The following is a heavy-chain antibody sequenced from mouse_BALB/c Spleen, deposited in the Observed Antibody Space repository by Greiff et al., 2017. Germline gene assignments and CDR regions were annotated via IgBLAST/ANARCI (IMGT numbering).Heavy chain of an antibody. V-gene: IGHV1-55*01. CDR2: IYPGSGST. CDR1: GYNFTSYW. CDR3: ARGNYYVYAMDY. Sequence: QVQLQQSGAELVKPGTSVKLSCKASGYNFTSYWINWVKLRPGQGLEWIGDIYPGSGSTNYNEKFKSKATLTVDTSSSTAYMQLSSLASEDSALYYCARGNYYVYAMDYWGQGTSVTVSS. J-gene: IGHJ4*01. D-gene: IGHD2-1*01.